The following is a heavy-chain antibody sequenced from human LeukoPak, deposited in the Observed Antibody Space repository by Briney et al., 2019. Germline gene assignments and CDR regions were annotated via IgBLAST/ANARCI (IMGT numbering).Heavy chain of an antibody. V-gene: IGHV3-48*01. CDR3: AKDYVSGDGYWDF. D-gene: IGHD3-10*02. CDR1: GFTFSSYS. CDR2: ISRSSSTI. Sequence: GGSLRLSCAASGFTFSSYSMNWVRQAPGKGLEWVSYISRSSSTIYYADSVKGRFTISRDNAKNSLYLQMNSLRAEDTAVYYCAKDYVSGDGYWDFWGQGTLVTVSS. J-gene: IGHJ4*02.